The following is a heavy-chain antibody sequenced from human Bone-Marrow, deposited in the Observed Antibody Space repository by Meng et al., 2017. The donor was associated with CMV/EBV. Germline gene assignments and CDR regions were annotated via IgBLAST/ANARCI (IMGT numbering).Heavy chain of an antibody. CDR3: ARSGGYDFWSGYPQRWDGMDV. J-gene: IGHJ6*02. Sequence: SEILSLTCPVSGGSVSSGSYYWSWIRQPPGKGLEWIGYIYYSGSTNYNPSLKSRVTISVDTSKNQFSLKLSSVTAADTAVYYCARSGGYDFWSGYPQRWDGMDVWGQGTTVTVSS. CDR1: GGSVSSGSYY. D-gene: IGHD3-3*01. V-gene: IGHV4-61*01. CDR2: IYYSGST.